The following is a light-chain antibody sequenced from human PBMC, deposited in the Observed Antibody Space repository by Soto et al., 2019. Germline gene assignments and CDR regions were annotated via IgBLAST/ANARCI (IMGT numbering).Light chain of an antibody. CDR2: KAT. Sequence: DIQMTQSPSTLSASVGDRVTITCRASQSVTTWLAWYQQKPGKAPKVLIYKATNLQSGVPSRFSGSGSGTEFTLTISSLQPDDFATYDCQQDNTHSPYTFGQGTKLEIK. V-gene: IGKV1-5*03. CDR1: QSVTTW. CDR3: QQDNTHSPYT. J-gene: IGKJ2*01.